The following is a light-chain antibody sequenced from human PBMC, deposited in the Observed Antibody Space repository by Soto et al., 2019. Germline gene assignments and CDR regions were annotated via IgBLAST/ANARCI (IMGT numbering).Light chain of an antibody. CDR1: QSVRSNY. J-gene: IGKJ4*01. CDR2: DAS. V-gene: IGKV3-20*01. CDR3: QQYGSTPLT. Sequence: EIVLKQSPDTLSLSPGERATLSCRASQSVRSNYLAWYQQKPGQAPRFLIYDASSRPTGIPDRFSGSGSGTDFTLTISRLEPEDFAVYYCQQYGSTPLTFGGGTKVDIK.